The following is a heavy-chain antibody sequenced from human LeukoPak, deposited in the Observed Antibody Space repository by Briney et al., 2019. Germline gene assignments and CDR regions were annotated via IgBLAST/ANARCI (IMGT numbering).Heavy chain of an antibody. CDR3: ARAYYDFWSGYRTLDY. CDR1: GGSFSGYY. Sequence: RPSETLSLTCAVYGGSFSGYYWSWIRQPPGKGLEWIGEINHSGSTNYNPSLKSRVTISVDTSKNQFSLKLSSVTAADTAVYYCARAYYDFWSGYRTLDYWGQGTLVTVSS. D-gene: IGHD3-3*01. V-gene: IGHV4-34*01. J-gene: IGHJ4*02. CDR2: INHSGST.